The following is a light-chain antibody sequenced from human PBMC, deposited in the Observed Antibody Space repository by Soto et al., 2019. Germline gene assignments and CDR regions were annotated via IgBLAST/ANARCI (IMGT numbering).Light chain of an antibody. CDR1: SSDVGSYNL. V-gene: IGLV2-23*01. CDR2: DGS. J-gene: IGLJ1*01. Sequence: HSVLTQPASVSGSPGQSITISCTGTSSDVGSYNLVSWYQQHPGKAPTLMIYDGSKRPSGVSNRFSGSKSGNTASLTISGLQSEDEADYYCSAYAGSSTLYVFGTGTKLTVL. CDR3: SAYAGSSTLYV.